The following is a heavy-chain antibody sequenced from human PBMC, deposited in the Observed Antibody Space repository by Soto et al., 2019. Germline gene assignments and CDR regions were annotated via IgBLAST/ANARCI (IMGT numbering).Heavy chain of an antibody. CDR1: GFSLSTNGVG. Sequence: QITLKASSPPLVKPTQTLTLTCTFSGFSLSTNGVGVGWIRQPPGKALEWLALIYWDDDHRYSPSLKSRLTITKDTSKNQVVRTMTNMDPVDTATYYCAHRPNITVGYIFDYWGQGALVTVSS. CDR3: AHRPNITVGYIFDY. CDR2: IYWDDDH. J-gene: IGHJ4*02. V-gene: IGHV2-5*02. D-gene: IGHD5-12*01.